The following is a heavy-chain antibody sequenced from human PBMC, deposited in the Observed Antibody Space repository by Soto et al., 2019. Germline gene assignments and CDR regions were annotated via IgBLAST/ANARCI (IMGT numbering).Heavy chain of an antibody. CDR1: GFTLTSSA. CDR2: IVAYNGNT. J-gene: IGHJ5*02. V-gene: IGHV1-58*02. CDR3: ARLPLLLWFGELSLNWFDP. D-gene: IGHD3-10*01. Sequence: SVKVSCKASGFTLTSSAMQWVRQARGQRLEWMGWIVAYNGNTNYAQKFQERVTMTTDTSTSTAYMELRSLRSDDTAVYYCARLPLLLWFGELSLNWFDPWGQGTLVTVSS.